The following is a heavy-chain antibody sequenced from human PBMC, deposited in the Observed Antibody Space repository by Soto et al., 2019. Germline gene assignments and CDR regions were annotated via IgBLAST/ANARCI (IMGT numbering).Heavy chain of an antibody. CDR3: ALSEDWFDP. J-gene: IGHJ5*02. CDR2: IYHSGST. CDR1: GGSISSGGYS. Sequence: SETLSLTCAVSGGSISSGGYSWSWIRQPPGKGLEWIGYIYHSGSTYYNPSLKSRVTISVDRSKNQFSLKLSSVTAADTAVYYCALSEDWFDPWGQGTLVTVSS. V-gene: IGHV4-30-2*01.